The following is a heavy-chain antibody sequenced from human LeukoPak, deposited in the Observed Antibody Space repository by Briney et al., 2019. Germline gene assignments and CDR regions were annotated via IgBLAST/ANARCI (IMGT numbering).Heavy chain of an antibody. CDR2: ISGSSKTI. V-gene: IGHV3-48*01. D-gene: IGHD2-15*01. CDR1: GFTFSSYS. J-gene: IGHJ4*02. Sequence: GGSLRFSCAASGFTFSSYSMNWVRRAPGKGLEWVSYISGSSKTIYYADSVKGRSTISRDKSNNTLYLLMNSLRAEDTAVYYCATGGRSGVAFESWGQGTLVTVSS. CDR3: ATGGRSGVAFES.